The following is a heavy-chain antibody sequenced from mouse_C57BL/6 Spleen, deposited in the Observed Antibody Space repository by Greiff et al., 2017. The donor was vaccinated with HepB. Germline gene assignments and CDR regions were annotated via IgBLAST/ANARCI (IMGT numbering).Heavy chain of an antibody. CDR1: GYTFTSYW. D-gene: IGHD2-1*01. J-gene: IGHJ4*01. Sequence: QVQLQQPGAELVKPGASVKVSCKASGYTFTSYWMHWVKQRPGQGLEWIGRIHPSDSDTNYNQKFKGKATLTVDKSSSTAYMQLSSLTSDDSAVYYCAIRGNFYYYAMDYWGQGTSVTVSS. CDR3: AIRGNFYYYAMDY. CDR2: IHPSDSDT. V-gene: IGHV1-74*01.